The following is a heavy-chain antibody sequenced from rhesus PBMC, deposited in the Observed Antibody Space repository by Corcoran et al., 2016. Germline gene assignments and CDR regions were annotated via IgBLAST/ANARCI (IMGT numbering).Heavy chain of an antibody. D-gene: IGHD1-1*01. Sequence: QVKLQQWGEGLVKPSETLSLTCAVYGASMSGYYHWTWIRQAPGKGLEWIGNFDGYGANSQYTTSLKNRVTISGDTSKKQFCLRLNSVTAADTAVYYCARGGQPHDAFDFWGQGLRVTVSS. V-gene: IGHV4-73*01. CDR2: FDGYGANS. CDR3: ARGGQPHDAFDF. CDR1: GASMSGYYH. J-gene: IGHJ3*01.